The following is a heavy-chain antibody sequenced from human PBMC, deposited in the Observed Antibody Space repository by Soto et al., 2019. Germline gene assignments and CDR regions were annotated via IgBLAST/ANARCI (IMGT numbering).Heavy chain of an antibody. D-gene: IGHD3-22*01. CDR3: ARVVVVIPPGYYYAMDV. CDR1: GLTFSSFH. V-gene: IGHV3-48*02. CDR2: ITSSSDTI. J-gene: IGHJ6*02. Sequence: GGSLRLSCAASGLTFSSFHMNWVRQAPGRGLEWVAYITSSSDTISSSDSVKGRFTISRDNGKNSLFLQMNSLRDEDTAVYYCARVVVVIPPGYYYAMDVWGQGTTVTVSS.